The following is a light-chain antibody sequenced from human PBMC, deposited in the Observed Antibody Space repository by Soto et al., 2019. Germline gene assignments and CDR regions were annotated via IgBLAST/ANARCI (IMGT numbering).Light chain of an antibody. Sequence: EIVMTQSPATLSVSPGERATLSCRASQSVSTSLAWYQQNPGQAPRVLIYGASTRATGIPARFSGSGSGTEFTLTISSLQSEDFAVYYCQQYNNWPPWTFGQGTKVEI. CDR3: QQYNNWPPWT. CDR2: GAS. J-gene: IGKJ1*01. CDR1: QSVSTS. V-gene: IGKV3-15*01.